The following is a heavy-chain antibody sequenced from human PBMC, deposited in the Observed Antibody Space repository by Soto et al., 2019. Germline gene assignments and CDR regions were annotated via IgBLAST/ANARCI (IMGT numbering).Heavy chain of an antibody. CDR3: ARDDVAAAGKGVGY. V-gene: IGHV4-4*02. CDR2: IYHSGST. D-gene: IGHD6-13*01. CDR1: GGSISSSNW. J-gene: IGHJ1*01. Sequence: SETLSLTCAVSGGSISSSNWWSWVRQPPGKGLEWIGEIYHSGSTNYNPSLKSRVTISVDKSKNQFSLKLSSVTAADTAVYYSARDDVAAAGKGVGYWGQGTLVTVYS.